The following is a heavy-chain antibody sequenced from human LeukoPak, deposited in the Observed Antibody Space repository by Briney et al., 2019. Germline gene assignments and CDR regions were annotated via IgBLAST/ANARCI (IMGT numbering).Heavy chain of an antibody. CDR2: INHSGST. CDR3: ARGYYYMDV. V-gene: IGHV4-34*01. Sequence: SETLSLTCAVYGGSFSGYYWSWIRQPPGKGLEWIGEINHSGSTNFNPSLKSRVTISVDTSKNQFSLKLSSVTAADTAVYYCARGYYYMDVWGKGTTVTVSS. CDR1: GGSFSGYY. J-gene: IGHJ6*03.